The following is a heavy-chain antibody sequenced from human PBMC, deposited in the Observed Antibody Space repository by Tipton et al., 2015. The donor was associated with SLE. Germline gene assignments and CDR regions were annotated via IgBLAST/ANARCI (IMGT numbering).Heavy chain of an antibody. CDR2: VSWNSTTI. Sequence: RSLRLSCVASGFTFDDYAMHWVRQAPGKGLEWVSGVSWNSTTIGYADSVEGRFTISRDNAKNSLYLQMHSLRAEDTALYYCAKGSGYCDTTGCQSFYYYMDVWGKGTMVTVSS. J-gene: IGHJ6*03. V-gene: IGHV3-9*01. CDR3: AKGSGYCDTTGCQSFYYYMDV. D-gene: IGHD2-15*01. CDR1: GFTFDDYA.